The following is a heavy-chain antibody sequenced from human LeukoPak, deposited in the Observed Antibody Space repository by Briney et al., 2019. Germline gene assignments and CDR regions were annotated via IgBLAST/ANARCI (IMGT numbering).Heavy chain of an antibody. CDR2: ISGSSSNT. V-gene: IGHV1-18*01. CDR3: ARATGTWGHDGFDI. D-gene: IGHD3-16*01. CDR1: VYTLMSHG. Sequence: SSVTVSRKAYVYTLMSHGLSWLGPAPGQERDWMGWISGSSSNTNYAQRLQGRVTMTTDTSTITAYMELRSLRSDDTAVYYRARATGTWGHDGFDIWGQGTMVTVSS. J-gene: IGHJ3*02.